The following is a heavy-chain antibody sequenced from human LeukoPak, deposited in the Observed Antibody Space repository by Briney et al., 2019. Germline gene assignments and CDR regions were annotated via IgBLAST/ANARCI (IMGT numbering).Heavy chain of an antibody. Sequence: GGSLRLSCAASEFSVGSNYMTWVRQAPGKGLEWVSLICSGGSTYYADSVKGRFTISRDNSKNTLYLQMNSLRAEDTAVYYCATERAGERPRPLLSYYYMDVWGKGTTVTISS. J-gene: IGHJ6*03. CDR2: ICSGGST. D-gene: IGHD3-16*01. CDR3: ATERAGERPRPLLSYYYMDV. CDR1: EFSVGSNY. V-gene: IGHV3-66*01.